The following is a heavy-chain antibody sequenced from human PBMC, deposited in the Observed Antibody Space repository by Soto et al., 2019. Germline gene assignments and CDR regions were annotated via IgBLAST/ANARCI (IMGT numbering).Heavy chain of an antibody. CDR1: GFTFSSHW. V-gene: IGHV3-7*01. J-gene: IGHJ5*02. CDR2: VKQDGSEK. CDR3: AKDES. Sequence: GGSLRLSCAASGFTFSSHWMSWVRQAPGKGLEWVANVKQDGSEKDYVDSVKGRFTISRDNAKNSLYLQMNSLRAEDTAVYYCAKDESWGQGTLVTVSS.